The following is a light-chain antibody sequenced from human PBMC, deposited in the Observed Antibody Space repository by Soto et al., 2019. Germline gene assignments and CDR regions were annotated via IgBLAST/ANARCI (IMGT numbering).Light chain of an antibody. V-gene: IGKV3-15*01. Sequence: EIVMTQSPATLSVSPGESATLSCRASQNVSSDLAWYQQKPGQAPRLIIYGAYTRATGIPARFSGSGSGTEFTLTISRLEPEDFAVYYCQQYGSSPTWTXGQGTKVDIK. CDR2: GAY. J-gene: IGKJ1*01. CDR3: QQYGSSPTWT. CDR1: QNVSSD.